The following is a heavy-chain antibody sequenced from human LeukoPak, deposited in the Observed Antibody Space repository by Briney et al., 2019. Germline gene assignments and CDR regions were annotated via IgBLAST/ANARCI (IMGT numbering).Heavy chain of an antibody. D-gene: IGHD4-4*01. CDR2: IIPILGIA. J-gene: IGHJ3*02. CDR1: GGTFSSYA. Sequence: ASVKVSCKASGGTFSSYAISWVRQAPGQGLEWMGRIIPILGIANYAQKFQGRVTITADKSTSTAYMELSSLRSEDTAVYYCARRRRDGYSYDAFDIWGQGTMVTVSS. CDR3: ARRRRDGYSYDAFDI. V-gene: IGHV1-69*04.